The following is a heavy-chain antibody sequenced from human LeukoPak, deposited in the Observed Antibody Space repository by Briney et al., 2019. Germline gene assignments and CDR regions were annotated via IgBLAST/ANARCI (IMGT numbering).Heavy chain of an antibody. D-gene: IGHD1-26*01. CDR1: GFTFSSYA. J-gene: IGHJ4*02. Sequence: GGSLRLSCAASGFTFSSYAMSWVRQAPGKGLEWVSAISGSGGSTYYADSVKGRFTISRDNSKNTLYLQMNSLRAEDTAVYYCARAGASEWELGYYWGQGTLVTVSS. CDR3: ARAGASEWELGYY. CDR2: ISGSGGST. V-gene: IGHV3-23*01.